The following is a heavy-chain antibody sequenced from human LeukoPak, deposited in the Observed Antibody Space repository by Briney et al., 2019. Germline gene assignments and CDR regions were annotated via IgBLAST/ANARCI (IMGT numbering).Heavy chain of an antibody. CDR2: INPSGGST. D-gene: IGHD6-19*01. J-gene: IGHJ4*02. CDR1: GYTFTSYA. V-gene: IGHV1-46*01. CDR3: ARLAVAGTGYYFDY. Sequence: ASVKVSCKSSGYTFTSYAMNWVRQAPGQGLEWMGIINPSGGSTSYAQKFQGRVTMTRDMSTSTVYMELSSLRSEDTAVYYCARLAVAGTGYYFDYWGQGTLVTVSS.